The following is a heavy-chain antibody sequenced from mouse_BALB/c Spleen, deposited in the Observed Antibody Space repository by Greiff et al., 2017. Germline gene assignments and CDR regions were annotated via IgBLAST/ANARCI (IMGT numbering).Heavy chain of an antibody. Sequence: EVQLQQSGTVLARPGASVKMSCKASGYSFAGYWMHWVKQRPGQGLEWIGAIYPGNSDTSYNQKFKGKAKLTAVTSASTAYMELSSLTNEDSAVYYCTRHGPTVAYYFDYWGQGTTLTVSS. D-gene: IGHD1-1*01. CDR2: IYPGNSDT. CDR3: TRHGPTVAYYFDY. J-gene: IGHJ2*01. V-gene: IGHV1-5*01. CDR1: GYSFAGYW.